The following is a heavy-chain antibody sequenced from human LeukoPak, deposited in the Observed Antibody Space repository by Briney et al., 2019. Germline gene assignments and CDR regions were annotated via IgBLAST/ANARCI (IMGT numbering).Heavy chain of an antibody. V-gene: IGHV3-30*04. CDR2: ISYDGSNK. CDR3: VKGYCTNGVCYPMGGY. Sequence: GGSLRLSCAASGFTFSGSAIHWVRQAPGKGLEWVAVISYDGSNKYYADSVKGRFTISRDNSKNTLYLQMNSLRAEDTAVYYCVKGYCTNGVCYPMGGYWGQGTLVTVSS. J-gene: IGHJ4*02. CDR1: GFTFSGSA. D-gene: IGHD2-8*01.